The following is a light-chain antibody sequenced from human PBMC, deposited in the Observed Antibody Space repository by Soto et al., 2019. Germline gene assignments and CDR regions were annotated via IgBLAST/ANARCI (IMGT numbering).Light chain of an antibody. V-gene: IGKV3-20*01. CDR3: QQYGSSPYT. CDR1: QSVSSTY. J-gene: IGKJ2*01. CDR2: GAS. Sequence: EIVLTQSPGTPSLSPGERATLCCRASQSVSSTYLARYQQKPGQAPRLLIYGASIRATGVPDRFCGSGSGIDFTLTISRLEPEDCAVYYCQQYGSSPYTFGQWTKLEIK.